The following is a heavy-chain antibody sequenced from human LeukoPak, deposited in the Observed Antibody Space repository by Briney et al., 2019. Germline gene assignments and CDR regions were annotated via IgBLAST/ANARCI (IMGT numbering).Heavy chain of an antibody. V-gene: IGHV4-59*01. J-gene: IGHJ4*02. CDR2: IYYSGST. CDR3: ASNHYCDSSGYVD. CDR1: GGSISSYY. D-gene: IGHD3-22*01. Sequence: SETLSLTCTVSGGSISSYYWSWIRQPPGKGLEWIGYIYYSGSTNYNPSLKSRVTISVDTSKNQFSLKLSSVTAADTAVYYCASNHYCDSSGYVDWGQGTLVTVSS.